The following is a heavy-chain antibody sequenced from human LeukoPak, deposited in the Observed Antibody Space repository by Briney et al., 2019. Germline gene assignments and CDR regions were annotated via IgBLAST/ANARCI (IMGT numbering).Heavy chain of an antibody. V-gene: IGHV4-39*07. J-gene: IGHJ5*02. Sequence: PSETLSLTCTVSGGSISSGGYYWSWIRQSPGKGLEWIGEGGDRGGTKYSPSLKSRVIISADTSKNQFSLKLNSVTAADTAVYYCAKNGQTGFSFDPWGQGTLVTVSS. CDR2: GGDRGGT. CDR1: GGSISSGGYY. CDR3: AKNGQTGFSFDP. D-gene: IGHD3-9*01.